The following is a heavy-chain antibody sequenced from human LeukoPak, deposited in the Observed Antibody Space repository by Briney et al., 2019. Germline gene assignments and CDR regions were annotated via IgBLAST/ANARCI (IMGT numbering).Heavy chain of an antibody. CDR1: RFTFSSYA. Sequence: GGSLRLSCAASRFTFSSYAMNWVRQAPGKGLEWVSSINGRGSSTYYADSVRGRFTISRDNSKNTLYLQMDSLRAEDTAVYCCAKGGYYYMDVWGKGTTVTVSS. V-gene: IGHV3-23*01. CDR3: AKGGYYYMDV. D-gene: IGHD3-16*01. J-gene: IGHJ6*03. CDR2: INGRGSST.